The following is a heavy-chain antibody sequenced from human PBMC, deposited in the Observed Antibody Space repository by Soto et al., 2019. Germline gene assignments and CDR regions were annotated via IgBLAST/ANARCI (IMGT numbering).Heavy chain of an antibody. D-gene: IGHD6-19*01. CDR1: GFFFSSYA. V-gene: IGHV3-23*01. J-gene: IGHJ3*01. CDR2: VSASGGST. Sequence: PGGSLRLSCAASGFFFSSYAMSWVRQAPGKGLEWVSSVSASGGSTYYADSVKGRFTVSRDNSKNTMYLQMNSLGAADTAVYYCARQWLGSPPDPFDVWGQGTMVTVSS. CDR3: ARQWLGSPPDPFDV.